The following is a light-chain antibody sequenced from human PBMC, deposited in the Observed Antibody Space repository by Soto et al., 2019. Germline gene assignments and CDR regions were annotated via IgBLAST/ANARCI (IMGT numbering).Light chain of an antibody. CDR2: DTS. CDR3: QQSYSTLT. V-gene: IGKV3D-20*02. CDR1: QSVSSSY. Sequence: EIVLTQSPGTLSLSPGERVTLSCRASQSVSSSYLGWFQQRPGQAPRLLIYDTSNRATGIPDRFSGSGSGTDFTLTISRLEPEDFATYYCQQSYSTLTFGPGTKVDIK. J-gene: IGKJ3*01.